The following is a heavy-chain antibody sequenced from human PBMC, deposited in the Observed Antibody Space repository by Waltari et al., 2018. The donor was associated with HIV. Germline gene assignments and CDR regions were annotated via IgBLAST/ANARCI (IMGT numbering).Heavy chain of an antibody. Sequence: QVQLEESGGDLVKPGGSLRLYCAASGFTFRDYYMSWMRQAPGKGLEWIAHISRGGSSTYYADSVKGRFTISRDNAKNSLYLQMLRLRAEDTAIYYCARGEQSAHGPSDYWGQGTLVTVSS. V-gene: IGHV3-11*01. D-gene: IGHD4-17*01. CDR1: GFTFRDYY. CDR2: ISRGGSST. CDR3: ARGEQSAHGPSDY. J-gene: IGHJ4*02.